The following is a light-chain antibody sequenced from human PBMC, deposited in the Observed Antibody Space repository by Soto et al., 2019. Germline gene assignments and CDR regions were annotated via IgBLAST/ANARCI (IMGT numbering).Light chain of an antibody. J-gene: IGKJ5*01. CDR2: DAS. V-gene: IGKV1-5*01. Sequence: DIQMTQSPSTLSGSVGDRVTITCRASQSVSGWLAWYQQKPGKAPKLLIYDASSLKSGVPSRFSGSGSGTDFTLTVSCLQSEDFATYYCQQYYSYPITFGQGTRLEIK. CDR1: QSVSGW. CDR3: QQYYSYPIT.